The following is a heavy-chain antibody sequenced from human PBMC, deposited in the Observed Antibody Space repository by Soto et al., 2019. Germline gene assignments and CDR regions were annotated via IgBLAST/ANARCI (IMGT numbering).Heavy chain of an antibody. V-gene: IGHV1-69*04. Sequence: SVKVSCKASGGTFSSYTISWVRQAPGQGLEWMGRIIPILGIANYAQKFQGRVTITADKSTSTAYMELSSLRSEDTAVYYCARDLVAARSNWFDPWGQGTLVTVSS. D-gene: IGHD6-6*01. CDR1: GGTFSSYT. CDR3: ARDLVAARSNWFDP. CDR2: IIPILGIA. J-gene: IGHJ5*02.